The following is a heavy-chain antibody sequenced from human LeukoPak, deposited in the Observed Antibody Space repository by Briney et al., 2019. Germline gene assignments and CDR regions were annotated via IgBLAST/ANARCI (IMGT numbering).Heavy chain of an antibody. Sequence: PGRSLRLSCAASGFTFSSYGMHWVRQAPGKGLEWVAFIRYDGSNKYYADSVKGRFTISRDNSKNTLYLQMNSLRAEDTAVYYCAKDMGEVHDYWGQGTLVTVSS. V-gene: IGHV3-30*02. CDR2: IRYDGSNK. CDR3: AKDMGEVHDY. D-gene: IGHD3-16*01. CDR1: GFTFSSYG. J-gene: IGHJ4*02.